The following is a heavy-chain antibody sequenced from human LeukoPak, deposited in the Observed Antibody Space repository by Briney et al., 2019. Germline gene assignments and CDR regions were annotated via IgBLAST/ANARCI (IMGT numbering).Heavy chain of an antibody. J-gene: IGHJ4*02. CDR2: ISYDGSNK. Sequence: PGGSLRLSCAASGFTFSSYGMHWVRQAPVKGLEWVAVISYDGSNKYYADSVKGRFTISRDNSKNTLYLQMNSLRAEDTAVYYCAKEDMGRPTFDYWGQGTLVTVSS. V-gene: IGHV3-30*18. D-gene: IGHD2-15*01. CDR3: AKEDMGRPTFDY. CDR1: GFTFSSYG.